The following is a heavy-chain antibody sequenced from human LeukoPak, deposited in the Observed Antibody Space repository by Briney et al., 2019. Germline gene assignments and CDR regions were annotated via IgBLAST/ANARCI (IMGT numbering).Heavy chain of an antibody. Sequence: ASVKVSCKASGGTFSSYANSWVRQAPGQGLEWMGWINPNTGGTNYAQKLQGRVTMTTDTSTSTAYMELRSLRSDDTAVYYCARAKLDGYNYVSVVAADYWGQGTLVTVSS. V-gene: IGHV1-18*01. CDR3: ARAKLDGYNYVSVVAADY. CDR1: GGTFSSYA. CDR2: INPNTGGT. D-gene: IGHD5-24*01. J-gene: IGHJ4*02.